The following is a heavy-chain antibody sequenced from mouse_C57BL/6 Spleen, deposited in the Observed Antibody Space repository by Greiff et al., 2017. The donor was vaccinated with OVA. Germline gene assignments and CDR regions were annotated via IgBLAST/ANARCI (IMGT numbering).Heavy chain of an antibody. J-gene: IGHJ2*01. V-gene: IGHV2-2*01. CDR2: IWSGGST. CDR3: ARKGGTGAYFDY. D-gene: IGHD4-1*01. Sequence: QVQLQQSGPGLVQPSQSLSITCTVSGFSLTSYGVHWVRQSPGKGLEWLGVIWSGGSTDYNAAFISRLSISKDNSKSQVFFKMNSLQADDTAIYYWARKGGTGAYFDYWGQGTTLTVSS. CDR1: GFSLTSYG.